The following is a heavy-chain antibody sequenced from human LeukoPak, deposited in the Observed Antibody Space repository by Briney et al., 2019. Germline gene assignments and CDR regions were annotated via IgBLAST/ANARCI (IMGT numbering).Heavy chain of an antibody. CDR3: AKSNDWSGMYYFDF. CDR2: ISGSDGST. CDR1: GFTFSNYA. J-gene: IGHJ4*02. V-gene: IGHV3-23*01. D-gene: IGHD3-9*01. Sequence: GGSLRLSCAASGFTFSNYAMNWVRQAPGQGLEWVSGISGSDGSTYYADSVKGRFTISRGNSKETLYLQMNSLRAEDTAVYYCAKSNDWSGMYYFDFWGQGTLVTVSS.